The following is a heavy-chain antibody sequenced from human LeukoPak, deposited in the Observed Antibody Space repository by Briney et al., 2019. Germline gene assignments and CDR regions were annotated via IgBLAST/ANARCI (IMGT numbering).Heavy chain of an antibody. CDR2: IHYSGST. CDR3: VRDQSEFDS. J-gene: IGHJ4*02. Sequence: SETLTLTCSVSGGSIKTYYWTWIRQPPGKGLEWIGYIHYSGSTDSNPSLMGRVTISLDTSKSQFSLELRSVTAADTAVYYCVRDQSEFDSWGQGTVVTVSS. CDR1: GGSIKTYY. V-gene: IGHV4-59*01.